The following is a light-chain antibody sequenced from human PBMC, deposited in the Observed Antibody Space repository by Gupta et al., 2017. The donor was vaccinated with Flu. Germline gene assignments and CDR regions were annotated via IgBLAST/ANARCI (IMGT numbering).Light chain of an antibody. J-gene: IGLJ3*02. CDR3: ASWDDSLNGPV. CDR2: HNN. Sequence: QSVLTQPPSASGTPGQRVTISCSGSSSNIGSNAVNWYQQVPGTAPKLLIYHNNQRPSGVPDRFSGSKSGTSASLAISGLQSEDEADYYCASWDDSLNGPVFGGGPKLTVL. CDR1: SSNIGSNA. V-gene: IGLV1-44*01.